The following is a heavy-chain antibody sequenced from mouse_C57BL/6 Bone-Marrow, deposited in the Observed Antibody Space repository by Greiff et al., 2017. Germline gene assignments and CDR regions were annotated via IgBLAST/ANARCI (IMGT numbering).Heavy chain of an antibody. J-gene: IGHJ1*03. Sequence: EVKLVESGGGLVQPGGSMKLSCAASGFTFSDAWMDWVRQSPEKGLEWVAEIRNKANNPATYYAESVKGRFTISRDDSTSSVYLQMNSLRAEDAEIYYCTRATVVVYFDVWGRGTTVTVSS. D-gene: IGHD1-1*01. CDR3: TRATVVVYFDV. CDR1: GFTFSDAW. CDR2: IRNKANNPAT. V-gene: IGHV6-6*01.